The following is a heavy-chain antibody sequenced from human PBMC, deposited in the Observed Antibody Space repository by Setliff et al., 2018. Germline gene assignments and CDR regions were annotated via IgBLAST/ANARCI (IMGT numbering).Heavy chain of an antibody. D-gene: IGHD6-19*01. Sequence: GGSLRLSCAASGFTVSVNYMSWVRQAPGQGLEWVSVIYSGGSTYYADSVKGRFTISRDNSKNTLYLQMNSLRAEDTAVYYCARCGNSGWSGGYYFDYWGQGTLVTVSS. J-gene: IGHJ4*02. CDR3: ARCGNSGWSGGYYFDY. CDR1: GFTVSVNY. CDR2: IYSGGST. V-gene: IGHV3-66*01.